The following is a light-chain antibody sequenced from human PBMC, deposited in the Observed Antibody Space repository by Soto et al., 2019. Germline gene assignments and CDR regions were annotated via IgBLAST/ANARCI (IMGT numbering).Light chain of an antibody. V-gene: IGLV2-23*01. J-gene: IGLJ2*01. CDR3: SSYAGSSARVV. CDR2: EGT. CDR1: STDFENYNL. Sequence: QSALTQPASVSGSPGQSITISCTRSSTDFENYNLVSWYQHCPDKAPKLIIYEGTKRPSEISDRFSGSESDTTASLIISGLRPGDEADYYCSSYAGSSARVVSGGGPKLT.